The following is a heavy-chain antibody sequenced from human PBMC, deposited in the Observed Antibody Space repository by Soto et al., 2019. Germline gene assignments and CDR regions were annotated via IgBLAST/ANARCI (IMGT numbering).Heavy chain of an antibody. D-gene: IGHD1-26*01. CDR3: ARWEISVGATGAFDI. Sequence: GGSLRLSCAASGFTFSSYAMHWVRQAPGKGLEWVAVISYDGSNKYYADSVKGRFTISRDNSKNTLYLQMNSLRAEDTAVYYCARWEISVGATGAFDIWGQGTMVTVSS. CDR2: ISYDGSNK. CDR1: GFTFSSYA. J-gene: IGHJ3*02. V-gene: IGHV3-30*04.